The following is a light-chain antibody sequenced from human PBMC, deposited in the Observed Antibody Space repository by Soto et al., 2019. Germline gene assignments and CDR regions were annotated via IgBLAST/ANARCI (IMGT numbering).Light chain of an antibody. CDR1: QDNSTY. Sequence: DIQMTQSPSSLSASVGDRVTITCRASQDNSTYVAWYQQKPGKVPKLLIYAASTLQSGVPSRFSGSGSGTDCTLTISSLQPEDVATYYCQNYNRAPRTFGPGTKVDFK. V-gene: IGKV1-27*01. J-gene: IGKJ3*01. CDR3: QNYNRAPRT. CDR2: AAS.